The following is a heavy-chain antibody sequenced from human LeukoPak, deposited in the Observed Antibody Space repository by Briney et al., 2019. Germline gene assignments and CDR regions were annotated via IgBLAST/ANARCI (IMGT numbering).Heavy chain of an antibody. CDR2: IYSGGNT. CDR1: GFSVSSNH. V-gene: IGHV3-53*01. CDR3: ARDPPLYY. Sequence: GGSLRLSCAASGFSVSSNHVSWVRQAPGKGLEWVSVIYSGGNTYYPDSVKGRFTISKDNSKNTLYLQMNSLRAEDTAVYYCARDPPLYYWGQGTLVTVSS. J-gene: IGHJ4*02.